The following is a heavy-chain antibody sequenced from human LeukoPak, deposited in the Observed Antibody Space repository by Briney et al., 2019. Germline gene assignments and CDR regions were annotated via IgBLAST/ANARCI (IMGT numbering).Heavy chain of an antibody. D-gene: IGHD1-26*01. CDR2: IYYSGST. V-gene: IGHV4-61*01. CDR3: AREPIVGATLDY. CDR1: GXSVNSDLYY. Sequence: SETLSLTCTVSGXSVNSDLYYWSWIRQPPGKGLEWIGYIYYSGSTNYNPPLTSRVTISIDTSKNQFSLKVNSVTAADTAVYYCAREPIVGATLDYWGQGTLVTVSS. J-gene: IGHJ4*02.